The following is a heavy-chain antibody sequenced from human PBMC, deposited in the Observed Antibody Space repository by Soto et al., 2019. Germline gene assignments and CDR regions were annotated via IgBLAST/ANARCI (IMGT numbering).Heavy chain of an antibody. CDR3: AKDRGSSSWYSEDAFDI. CDR2: ISGSGGST. CDR1: GFTFSSYA. D-gene: IGHD6-13*01. Sequence: PGGSLRLSCAASGFTFSSYAMSWVRQAPGKGLEWVSAISGSGGSTYYADSVKGRFTISRDNSKNTLYLQMNSLRAEDTAVYYCAKDRGSSSWYSEDAFDIWGQGTMVTVSS. J-gene: IGHJ3*02. V-gene: IGHV3-23*01.